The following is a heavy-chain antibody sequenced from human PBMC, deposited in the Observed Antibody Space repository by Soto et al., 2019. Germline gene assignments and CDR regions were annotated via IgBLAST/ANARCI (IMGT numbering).Heavy chain of an antibody. Sequence: GSVKVSCKASGYTFTGYYMHWVRQAPGQGLEWMGWINPNSGGTNYAQKFQGRVTMTRDTSISTAYMELSRLRSDDTAVYYCARKYSSSDEAGGTWGQGTLVTVSS. V-gene: IGHV1-2*02. CDR1: GYTFTGYY. CDR3: ARKYSSSDEAGGT. D-gene: IGHD6-6*01. CDR2: INPNSGGT. J-gene: IGHJ5*02.